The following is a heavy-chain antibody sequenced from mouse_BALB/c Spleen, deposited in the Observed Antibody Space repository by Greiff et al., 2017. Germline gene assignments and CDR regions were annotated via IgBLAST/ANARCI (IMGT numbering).Heavy chain of an antibody. D-gene: IGHD2-12*01. CDR3: ANLLYPYAY. CDR1: GYTFTSYW. V-gene: IGHV1-7*01. J-gene: IGHJ3*01. Sequence: QVQLQQSGAELAKPGASVKMSCKASGYTFTSYWMHWVKQRPGQGLEWIGYINPSTGYTEYNQKFKDKATLTADKSSSTAYMQLSSLTSEDSAVYYGANLLYPYAYWGQGTLVTVSA. CDR2: INPSTGYT.